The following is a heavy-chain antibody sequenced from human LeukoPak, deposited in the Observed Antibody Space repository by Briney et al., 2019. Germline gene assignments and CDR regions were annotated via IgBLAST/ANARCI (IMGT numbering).Heavy chain of an antibody. CDR1: GYSFTSYW. CDR2: IYPGDSDT. D-gene: IGHD3-22*01. CDR3: ARRGAYYYDSSGYLDY. V-gene: IGHV5-51*01. Sequence: GESLTISCKGSGYSFTSYWIGWVRQMPGKGLEWMGIIYPGDSDTRYSPSFQGQVTISADKSISTAYLQWSSLKASDTAMYYCARRGAYYYDSSGYLDYWGQGTLVTVSS. J-gene: IGHJ4*02.